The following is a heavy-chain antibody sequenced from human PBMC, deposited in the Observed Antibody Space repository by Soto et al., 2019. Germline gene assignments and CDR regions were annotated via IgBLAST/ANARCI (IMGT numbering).Heavy chain of an antibody. CDR1: GFTFSNAW. CDR2: IKSKTDGGTT. Sequence: GGFLRLSCAASGFTFSNAWMNWVRQAPGKGLEWVGRIKSKTDGGTTAYAAPVKGRFTISRDDSKNTLYLQMNSLKTEDTAVYYCTTPLIGYSYGYVDYWGQGTLVTVSS. J-gene: IGHJ4*02. CDR3: TTPLIGYSYGYVDY. D-gene: IGHD5-18*01. V-gene: IGHV3-15*07.